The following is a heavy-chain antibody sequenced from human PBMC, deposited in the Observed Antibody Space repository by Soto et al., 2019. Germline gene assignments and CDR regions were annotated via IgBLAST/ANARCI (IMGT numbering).Heavy chain of an antibody. J-gene: IGHJ3*02. V-gene: IGHV1-2*02. CDR2: INPATGAA. CDR1: GYPVTAYY. CDR3: ARGGGVGVAGSAAFDM. D-gene: IGHD3-3*01. Sequence: QLHLVQSGAVVKKPGASVTVSCSASGYPVTAYYMHWVRQAPGRGLEWMGGINPATGAAKYTQTFPGRGTMARDTSRGTVFMELSGLTSEDTAVFYCARGGGVGVAGSAAFDMWGQGTLVTVSS.